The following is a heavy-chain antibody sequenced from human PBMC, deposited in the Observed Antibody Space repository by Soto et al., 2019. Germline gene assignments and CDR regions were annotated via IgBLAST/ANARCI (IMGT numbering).Heavy chain of an antibody. J-gene: IGHJ4*02. Sequence: PSETLSLTCAVYGGSFSGYYWSWIRQPPGKGLEWIGEINHSGSTNYNPSLKSRVTISVDTSKNQFSLKLSSVTAADTAVYYCARVGGGYSSGWYVLRYFDYWGQGTLVTVSS. CDR2: INHSGST. V-gene: IGHV4-34*01. CDR3: ARVGGGYSSGWYVLRYFDY. D-gene: IGHD6-19*01. CDR1: GGSFSGYY.